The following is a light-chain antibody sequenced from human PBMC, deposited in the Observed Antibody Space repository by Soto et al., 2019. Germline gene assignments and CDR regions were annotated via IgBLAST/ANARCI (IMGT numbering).Light chain of an antibody. J-gene: IGKJ1*01. CDR2: RAS. CDR1: QSIVYSDGNAY. V-gene: IGKV2-30*01. CDR3: MQGTHWPPT. Sequence: DVVMTQSPLSLPVTLGQPASISCRSSQSIVYSDGNAYLSWFQQRPGQSPRRLIYRASNRDSGVPDRFSGSGSVTDFTLKIDRVEAEDVGIYYCMQGTHWPPTFGRGTRVEIK.